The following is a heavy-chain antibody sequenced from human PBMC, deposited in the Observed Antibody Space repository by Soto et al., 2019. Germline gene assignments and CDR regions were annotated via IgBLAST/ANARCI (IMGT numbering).Heavy chain of an antibody. CDR1: GYTFTIYG. CDR3: ARGGYYDSSGSRNYHYYGMDV. Sequence: ASVKLTCTDSGYTFTIYGINWVRQAPGQGLEWLGWISPYNDDTKYAQKLRGRVAMTTDTSSRTAYMALRSLSSDDTAVYFCARGGYYDSSGSRNYHYYGMDVWGQGTTVTVSS. CDR2: ISPYNDDT. J-gene: IGHJ6*02. V-gene: IGHV1-18*01. D-gene: IGHD3-22*01.